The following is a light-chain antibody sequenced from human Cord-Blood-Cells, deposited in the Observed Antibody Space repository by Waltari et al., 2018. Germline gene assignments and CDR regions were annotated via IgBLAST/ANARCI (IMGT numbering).Light chain of an antibody. Sequence: IQLTQSPSFLSASVGDRVTITCRASQGISSYLAWYQQKPGKAPKLLIYAASTLQSGVPSRFSGSGSGTEFTLTISSLQPEDFATYYCQQLNSDPLTFGGGTKVEIK. CDR1: QGISSY. J-gene: IGKJ4*01. CDR3: QQLNSDPLT. V-gene: IGKV1-9*01. CDR2: AAS.